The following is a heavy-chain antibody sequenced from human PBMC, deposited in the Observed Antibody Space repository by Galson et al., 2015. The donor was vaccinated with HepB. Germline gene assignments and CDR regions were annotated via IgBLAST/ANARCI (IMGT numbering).Heavy chain of an antibody. J-gene: IGHJ6*02. CDR2: ISYDGSNK. Sequence: SLRLSCAASGFTFSSYAMHWVRQAPGKGLEWVAVISYDGSNKYFADSLKGRFTISRDNSKNTLSMQMNSLRAEDTAVYYCARGGLWFYYYGMDVWGQGTTVTVSS. V-gene: IGHV3-30-3*01. CDR1: GFTFSSYA. CDR3: ARGGLWFYYYGMDV. D-gene: IGHD2-21*01.